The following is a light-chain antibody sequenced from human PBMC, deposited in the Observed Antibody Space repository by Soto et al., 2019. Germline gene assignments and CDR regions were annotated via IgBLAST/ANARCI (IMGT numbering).Light chain of an antibody. CDR1: QSVSSSY. V-gene: IGKV3-20*01. J-gene: IGKJ1*01. CDR2: GAS. CDR3: QQYGTSPWT. Sequence: EIVLTQSPGTLSLSPGERATLSCRASQSVSSSYLAWYQQKPGQAPRLLIYGASSRATGIPDTFSGSGSGTDFTLTISRLEPEDFAVYYCQQYGTSPWTFGQGTNIELK.